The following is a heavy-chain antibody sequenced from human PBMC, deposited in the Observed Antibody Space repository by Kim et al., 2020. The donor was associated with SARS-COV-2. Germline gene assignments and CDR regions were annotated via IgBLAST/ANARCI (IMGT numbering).Heavy chain of an antibody. CDR1: GGSFSGYY. V-gene: IGHV4-34*01. CDR3: ARGFRRYDILTGYYGYYFDY. J-gene: IGHJ4*02. D-gene: IGHD3-9*01. CDR2: INHSGST. Sequence: SETLSLTCAVYGGSFSGYYWSWIRQPPGKGLEWIGEINHSGSTNYNPSLKSRVTISVDTSKNQFSLKLSSVTAADTAVYYCARGFRRYDILTGYYGYYFDYWGQGTLVTVSS.